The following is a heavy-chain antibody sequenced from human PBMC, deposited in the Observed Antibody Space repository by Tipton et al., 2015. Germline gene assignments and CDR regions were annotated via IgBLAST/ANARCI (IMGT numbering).Heavy chain of an antibody. CDR1: GSIFDDYA. CDR3: ASAGYSSSWWGGYFED. D-gene: IGHD6-13*01. CDR2: ISGSGNST. J-gene: IGHJ1*01. Sequence: SLRLSCVASGSIFDDYAMHWVRQAPGKGLEWVSGISGSGNSTKYADSVKGRFTISRDNSKSTLYLQMNRLRVEDTAVYYCASAGYSSSWWGGYFEDWGQGTLVAVSS. V-gene: IGHV3-23*01.